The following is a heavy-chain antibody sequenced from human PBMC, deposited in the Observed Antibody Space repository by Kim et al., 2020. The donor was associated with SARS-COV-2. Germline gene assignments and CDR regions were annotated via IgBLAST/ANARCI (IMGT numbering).Heavy chain of an antibody. V-gene: IGHV3-53*01. J-gene: IGHJ4*02. CDR3: ARPGNDYGDLYFDY. D-gene: IGHD4-17*01. Sequence: ACAVKGRFPLSRDNSKNTLYLQMNTLRAEDTAVYYCARPGNDYGDLYFDYWGQGTLVTVSS.